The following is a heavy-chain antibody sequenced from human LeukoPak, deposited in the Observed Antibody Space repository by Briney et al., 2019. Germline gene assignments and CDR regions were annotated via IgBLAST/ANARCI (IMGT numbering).Heavy chain of an antibody. CDR1: GYTFTGYY. CDR2: INPNSDCT. CDR3: ASTSDILTGYPYYPGFQH. Sequence: ASVKVSCKASGYTFTGYYMHWVRQAPGQGLEWMGWINPNSDCTNYAHYYQGIVTMTRDTSISTAYMELSRLRSDDTAVYYCASTSDILTGYPYYPGFQHWGQGTLVTVSS. J-gene: IGHJ1*01. V-gene: IGHV1-2*02. D-gene: IGHD3-9*01.